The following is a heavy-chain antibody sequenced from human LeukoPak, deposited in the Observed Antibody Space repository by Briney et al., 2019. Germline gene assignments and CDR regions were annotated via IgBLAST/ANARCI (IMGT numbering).Heavy chain of an antibody. CDR2: IKQDGSEK. Sequence: GGSLRLSCAASGFTFSSYWMSWVRQAQGEVLEWVANIKQDGSEKYYVDSVKGRFTISRDNAKNSLYLQMNSLRAEDTAVYYCARTSSSWSYNWFDPWGQGTLVTVSS. CDR1: GFTFSSYW. CDR3: ARTSSSWSYNWFDP. V-gene: IGHV3-7*01. J-gene: IGHJ5*02. D-gene: IGHD6-13*01.